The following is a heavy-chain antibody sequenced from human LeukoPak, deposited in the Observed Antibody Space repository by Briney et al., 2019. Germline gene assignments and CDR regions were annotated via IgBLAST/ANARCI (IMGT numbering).Heavy chain of an antibody. CDR3: ARDRDYYDSSGPSGFDY. CDR2: IIPIFGTA. Sequence: SVKVSCKXSGGTFSSYAISWVRQAPRQGLEWMGRIIPIFGTANYAQKFQGRVTITADESTSTAYMELSSLRSEDTAVYYCARDRDYYDSSGPSGFDYWGQGTLVTVSS. D-gene: IGHD3-22*01. J-gene: IGHJ4*02. V-gene: IGHV1-69*13. CDR1: GGTFSSYA.